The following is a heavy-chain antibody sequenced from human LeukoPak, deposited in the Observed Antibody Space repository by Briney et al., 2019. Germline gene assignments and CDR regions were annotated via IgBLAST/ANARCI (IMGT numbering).Heavy chain of an antibody. V-gene: IGHV4-61*10. CDR3: ASGSYYYYMDV. Sequence: SQTLSLTCTVSGGSISSGNYYWSWIRQPAGKGLEWIGYIYYSGSTNYNPSLKSRVTISVHTSKNQFSLKLTSVTGADTAVYYCASGSYYYYMDVWGKGTTVTVSS. CDR2: IYYSGST. CDR1: GGSISSGNYY. J-gene: IGHJ6*03.